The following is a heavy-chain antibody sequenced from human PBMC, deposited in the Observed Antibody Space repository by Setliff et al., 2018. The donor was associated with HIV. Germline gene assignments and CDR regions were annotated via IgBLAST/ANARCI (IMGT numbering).Heavy chain of an antibody. CDR3: ARCRLNGGFNL. Sequence: PSETLSLTCSVSGGSISDGGYYWSWIRPPDGKGLEWIGRFYSSGDTNYKPTLKSRVTISIDTSKNQFSLKLSSVTAADTAVYYCARCRLNGGFNLWGQGTLVTVSS. D-gene: IGHD7-27*01. CDR2: FYSSGDT. V-gene: IGHV4-61*02. J-gene: IGHJ5*02. CDR1: GGSISDGGYY.